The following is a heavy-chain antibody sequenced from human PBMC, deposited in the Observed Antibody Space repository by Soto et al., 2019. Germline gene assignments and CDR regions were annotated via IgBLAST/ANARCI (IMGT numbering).Heavy chain of an antibody. Sequence: GASVKVSCKASGGTFSSYSISWVRQAPGQGLEWMGGIIPIFGTASYAQKFQGRVTITADESTSTAYMELSSLRSEDTAVYYCARGALAYCGGDCYRAPMFDPWGQGTLVTVSS. V-gene: IGHV1-69*13. CDR2: IIPIFGTA. D-gene: IGHD2-21*02. CDR1: GGTFSSYS. CDR3: ARGALAYCGGDCYRAPMFDP. J-gene: IGHJ5*02.